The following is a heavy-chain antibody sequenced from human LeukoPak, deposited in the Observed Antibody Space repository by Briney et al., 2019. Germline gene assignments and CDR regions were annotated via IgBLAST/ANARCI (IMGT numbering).Heavy chain of an antibody. CDR1: GYSFTSYW. CDR3: ARQGRIAAAGTPALDFDY. Sequence: AESLKISCKGSGYSFTSYWIGWVRQMPGKRLEWMGIIYPGDSDTRYSPSFQGQVTISADKSISTAYLQWSSLKASDTAMYYGARQGRIAAAGTPALDFDYWGQGTLVTVSS. V-gene: IGHV5-51*01. J-gene: IGHJ4*02. CDR2: IYPGDSDT. D-gene: IGHD6-13*01.